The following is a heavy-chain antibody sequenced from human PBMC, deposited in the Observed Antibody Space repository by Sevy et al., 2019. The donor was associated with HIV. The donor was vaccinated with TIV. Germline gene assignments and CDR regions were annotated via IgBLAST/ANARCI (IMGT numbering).Heavy chain of an antibody. D-gene: IGHD6-19*01. CDR2: IFSSGST. CDR1: GFTVNDKY. Sequence: GGSLRLSCAISGFTVNDKYIIWVRQAPGKGLEWVSVIFSSGSTYYADSAKGRFTISRDHSKNTVDLQMNSVCAADTAVYYCVSLFLSYRSGWSYFDYWGQGTLVTVSS. V-gene: IGHV3-66*02. J-gene: IGHJ4*02. CDR3: VSLFLSYRSGWSYFDY.